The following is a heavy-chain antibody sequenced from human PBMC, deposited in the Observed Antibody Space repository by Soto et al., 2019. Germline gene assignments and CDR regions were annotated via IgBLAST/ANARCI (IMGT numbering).Heavy chain of an antibody. D-gene: IGHD6-13*01. CDR1: GYTFTSYD. J-gene: IGHJ5*02. V-gene: IGHV1-8*01. CDR2: MNPNSSNT. CDR3: ARDSSSWDYNWFDP. Sequence: ASVKVSCKASGYTFTSYDINWVRQATGQGLEWMGWMNPNSSNTGYAQKFQGRVTMTRNTSISTAYMELSSLRSEDTAVYYCARDSSSWDYNWFDPWGQGTLVTVSS.